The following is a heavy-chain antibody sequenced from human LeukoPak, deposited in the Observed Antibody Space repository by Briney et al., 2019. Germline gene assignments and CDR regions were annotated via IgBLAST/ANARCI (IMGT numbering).Heavy chain of an antibody. Sequence: SETLSLTCTVSGGSISSSSYYWGWIRQPPGKGLEWIGSIYYSGSTYYNPSLKSRVTISVDTSKNQFSLKLSSVTAADTAVYYCARERGSGSPYFDYWGQGTLVTVSS. CDR1: GGSISSSSYY. V-gene: IGHV4-39*07. D-gene: IGHD3-10*01. CDR3: ARERGSGSPYFDY. J-gene: IGHJ4*02. CDR2: IYYSGST.